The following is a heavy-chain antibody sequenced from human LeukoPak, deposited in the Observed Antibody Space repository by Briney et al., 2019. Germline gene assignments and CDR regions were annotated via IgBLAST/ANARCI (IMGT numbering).Heavy chain of an antibody. CDR3: ARFPPHSISPIDNDKGI. Sequence: ASVKVSCTASGYTFTSYGISWVRQAPGQGLEWMGWISAYNGNTNYAQKPQGRVTMTTDTSTSTAYMELRSLRSDDTAVYYCARFPPHSISPIDNDKGIWGQGTMVTVSS. V-gene: IGHV1-18*01. CDR2: ISAYNGNT. J-gene: IGHJ3*02. D-gene: IGHD3-22*01. CDR1: GYTFTSYG.